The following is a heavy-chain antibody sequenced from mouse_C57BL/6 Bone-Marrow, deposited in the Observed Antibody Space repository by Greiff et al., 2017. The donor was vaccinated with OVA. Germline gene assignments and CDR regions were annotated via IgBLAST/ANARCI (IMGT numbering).Heavy chain of an antibody. CDR1: GYTFTDYE. Sequence: QVQLQQSGAELVRPGASVTLSCKASGYTFTDYEMHWVKQTPVHGLEWIGAIDPATGGTAYHQKFKGKAILTADKSSSTAYMELRSLTSEDSAVYYCTRGYSNYYAMDYWGQGTSVTVSS. V-gene: IGHV1-15*01. CDR3: TRGYSNYYAMDY. CDR2: IDPATGGT. D-gene: IGHD2-5*01. J-gene: IGHJ4*01.